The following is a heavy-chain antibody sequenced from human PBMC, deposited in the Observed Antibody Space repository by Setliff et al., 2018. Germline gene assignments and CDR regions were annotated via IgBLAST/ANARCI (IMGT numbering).Heavy chain of an antibody. Sequence: GASVKVSCKASGYTFTNYYVHWVRQAPGQGLEWMGRINPNTGDTNYGQKFQGRVTLTRDTSISTAYMELTGLKYDDTAIYYCARDTLALGDITLFDYWGQGTLVTVSS. V-gene: IGHV1-2*06. CDR1: GYTFTNYY. D-gene: IGHD3-16*01. J-gene: IGHJ4*02. CDR3: ARDTLALGDITLFDY. CDR2: INPNTGDT.